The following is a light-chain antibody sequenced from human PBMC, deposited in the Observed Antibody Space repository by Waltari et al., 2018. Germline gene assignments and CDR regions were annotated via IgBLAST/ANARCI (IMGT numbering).Light chain of an antibody. V-gene: IGKV3-20*01. CDR3: QHYVKLPVT. CDR2: GAS. J-gene: IGKJ1*01. CDR1: QSVGRS. Sequence: EIVLTQSPGTLSLSPGERATLSCWARQSVGRSLAWYQQKRGQAPRLLIYGASTRATGIPERFSGSGSGTDFSLNISRLEPEDFAVYYCQHYVKLPVTFGQGTKVEIK.